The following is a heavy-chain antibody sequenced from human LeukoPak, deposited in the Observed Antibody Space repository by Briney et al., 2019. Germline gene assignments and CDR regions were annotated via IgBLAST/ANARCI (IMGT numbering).Heavy chain of an antibody. J-gene: IGHJ4*02. CDR3: ARDFVMITGTDRYFDY. V-gene: IGHV1-2*06. Sequence: ASVKVSCKASGYTFTGYYMHWVRQAPGQGLEWMGRINPNSGGTNYAQKFQGRVTMTRDTSISTAYMELSRLRSDDTAVYYCARDFVMITGTDRYFDYWGQGTLVTVSS. CDR1: GYTFTGYY. D-gene: IGHD1-20*01. CDR2: INPNSGGT.